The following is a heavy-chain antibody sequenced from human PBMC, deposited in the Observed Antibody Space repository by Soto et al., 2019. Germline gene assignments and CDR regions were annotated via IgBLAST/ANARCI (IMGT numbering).Heavy chain of an antibody. V-gene: IGHV1-2*04. CDR1: GYTFTDYY. CDR2: INPNSGGT. J-gene: IGHJ6*03. D-gene: IGHD2-21*01. CDR3: ARGVSVIYYYYMDV. Sequence: GASVKVSCKASGYTFTDYYIHWVRQAPGQGLEWMGWINPNSGGTIYAQKSQGWVTMTRDTSISTAYMEVSRLRSDDTAVYYCARGVSVIYYYYMDVWGKGTTVTVSS.